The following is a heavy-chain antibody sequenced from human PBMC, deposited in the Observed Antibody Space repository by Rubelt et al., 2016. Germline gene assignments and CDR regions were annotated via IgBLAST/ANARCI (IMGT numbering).Heavy chain of an antibody. CDR2: MYYSGST. J-gene: IGHJ6*02. CDR3: ARDHKQWYGMDV. D-gene: IGHD6-19*01. CDR1: GGSISSYY. V-gene: IGHV4-39*02. Sequence: QVQLQESGPGLVKSSETLSLTCTVSGGSISSYYWGWIRQPPGKGLECIGTMYYSGSTYYNPSLKSRVTISVDTSKRQFSLKLGSVTAADTAVYYCARDHKQWYGMDVWGQGTTVTVSS.